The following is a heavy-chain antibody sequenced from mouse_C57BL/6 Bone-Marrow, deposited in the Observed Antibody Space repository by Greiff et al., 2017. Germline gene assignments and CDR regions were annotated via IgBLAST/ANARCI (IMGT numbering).Heavy chain of an antibody. V-gene: IGHV5-4*01. CDR3: ANFDV. CDR2: ISDGGSYT. Sequence: VQLMESGGGLVKPGGSLKLSCAASGFTFSSYAMSWVRQTPEKRLEWVATISDGGSYTYYPDNVKGRFTISRDNAKNNLYLQMSHLKSEDTAMYYCANFDVWGTGTTVTVSS. J-gene: IGHJ1*03. CDR1: GFTFSSYA.